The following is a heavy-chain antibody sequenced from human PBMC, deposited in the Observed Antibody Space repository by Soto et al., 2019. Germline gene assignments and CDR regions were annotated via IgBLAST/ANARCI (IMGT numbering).Heavy chain of an antibody. CDR3: ARQRGGIVVVPAAMGMWGDYYGMDV. J-gene: IGHJ6*02. CDR2: IYYSGST. V-gene: IGHV4-39*01. D-gene: IGHD2-2*01. Sequence: SETLSLTCTVSGGSISSSSYYWGWIRQPPGKGLEWLGSIYYSGSTYYNPSLKSRVTISVDTSKNQFSLKLSSVTAADTAVYYCARQRGGIVVVPAAMGMWGDYYGMDVWGQGTTVTVSS. CDR1: GGSISSSSYY.